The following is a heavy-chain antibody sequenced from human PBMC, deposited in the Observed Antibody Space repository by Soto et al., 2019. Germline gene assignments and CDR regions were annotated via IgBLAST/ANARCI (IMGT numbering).Heavy chain of an antibody. CDR3: AGLSWGIDYYGSGSTYPHNWFDP. D-gene: IGHD3-10*01. CDR2: IYYSGST. Sequence: SETLSLTCTVSGGSISSGGYYWSWIRQPPGKGLEWIGYIYYSGSTNYKPSLKSRVTISVDTSKNQFSLKLSSVTAADTAVYYCAGLSWGIDYYGSGSTYPHNWFDPWGQGTLVTVSS. CDR1: GGSISSGGYY. V-gene: IGHV4-61*08. J-gene: IGHJ5*02.